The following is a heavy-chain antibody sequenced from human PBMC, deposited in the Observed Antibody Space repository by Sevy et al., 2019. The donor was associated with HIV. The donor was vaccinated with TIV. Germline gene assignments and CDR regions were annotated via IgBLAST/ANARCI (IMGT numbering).Heavy chain of an antibody. V-gene: IGHV3-23*01. J-gene: IGHJ6*02. CDR1: GFTFSTYA. Sequence: GSLRLSCAASGFTFSTYAMSWVRQAPGKGLEWVSAISGSGGSTYYADSLKGRFSISRDNSKNTMYLQMNSLRAEDTAVYYCAKGDRTFYGMDVWGQGTTVTVSS. CDR3: AKGDRTFYGMDV. CDR2: ISGSGGST. D-gene: IGHD2-15*01.